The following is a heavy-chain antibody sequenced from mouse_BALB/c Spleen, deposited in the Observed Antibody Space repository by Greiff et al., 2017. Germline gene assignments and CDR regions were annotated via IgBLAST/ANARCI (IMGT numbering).Heavy chain of an antibody. D-gene: IGHD2-1*01. CDR1: GFNIKDYY. CDR3: AVYPGWLAY. CDR2: IDPENGNT. J-gene: IGHJ3*01. Sequence: VQLQQSGAELVRPGALVKLSCKASGFNIKDYYMHWVKQRPEQGLEWIGWIDPENGNTIYDPKFQGKASITADTSSNTAYLQLSSLTSEDTAVYYCAVYPGWLAYWGQGTLVTVSA. V-gene: IGHV14-1*02.